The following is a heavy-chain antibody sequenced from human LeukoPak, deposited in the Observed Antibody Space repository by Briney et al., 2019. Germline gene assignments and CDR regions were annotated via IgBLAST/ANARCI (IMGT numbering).Heavy chain of an antibody. V-gene: IGHV4-39*01. Sequence: SETLSLTCTVSGGSISSSSYYWGRIRQPPGKGLEWIGSIYYSGSTYYNPSLKSRVTISVDTSKNQFSLKLSSVTAADTAVYYCARGRYARFWSGYQNWFDPWGQGTLVTVSS. D-gene: IGHD3-3*01. CDR3: ARGRYARFWSGYQNWFDP. J-gene: IGHJ5*02. CDR1: GGSISSSSYY. CDR2: IYYSGST.